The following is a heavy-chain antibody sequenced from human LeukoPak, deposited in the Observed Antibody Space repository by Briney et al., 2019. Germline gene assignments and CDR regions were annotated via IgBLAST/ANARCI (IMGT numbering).Heavy chain of an antibody. CDR3: ARARERGGIFDY. Sequence: PSETLSLTCTVSGGSISSYYWSWIRQPPGKGLEWIGYIYYSGSTNYNPSLKSRVTISVDTSKNQFSLKLSSVTAADTAVYYCARARERGGIFDYWGQGTLVTVSS. J-gene: IGHJ4*02. CDR2: IYYSGST. D-gene: IGHD1-26*01. CDR1: GGSISSYY. V-gene: IGHV4-59*01.